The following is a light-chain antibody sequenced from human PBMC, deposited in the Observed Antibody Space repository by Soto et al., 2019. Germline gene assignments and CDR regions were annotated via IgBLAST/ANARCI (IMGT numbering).Light chain of an antibody. CDR2: GAS. CDR3: PQYDNWPRT. V-gene: IGKV3-15*01. J-gene: IGKJ3*01. CDR1: QSIGSN. Sequence: EIVMTQSPATLSVSPGERATLSCRASQSIGSNLAWYQQIPGQAPRLLIYGASTRATGIPARFSGSGSGTEFTLTISSLQSEDFAVYYCPQYDNWPRTFGPGTKVNIK.